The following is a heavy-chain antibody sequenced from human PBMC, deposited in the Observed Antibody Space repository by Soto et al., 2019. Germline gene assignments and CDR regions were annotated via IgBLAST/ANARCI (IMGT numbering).Heavy chain of an antibody. Sequence: PGGSLRLSCAASGFTFGASALQWVRQASGKGLEWLGRIGSRGESYATTYDVSVKGRFTISRDDSKNTLYLQMNSLRFEDTAVYYCATEGKYKYAHDYWGQGTLVTVSS. CDR1: GFTFGASA. V-gene: IGHV3-73*01. D-gene: IGHD2-2*01. J-gene: IGHJ4*02. CDR2: IGSRGESYAT. CDR3: ATEGKYKYAHDY.